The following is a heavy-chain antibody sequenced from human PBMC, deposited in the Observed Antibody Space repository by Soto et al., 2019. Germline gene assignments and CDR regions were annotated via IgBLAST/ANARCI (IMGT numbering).Heavy chain of an antibody. D-gene: IGHD3-22*01. CDR3: AADPDTRYYYDSSATNDAFDI. CDR2: IVVGSGKT. V-gene: IGHV1-58*01. CDR1: GFTFTSSA. Sequence: GSSVKVSCKASGFTFTSSAVQWVRQARGQRLEWIGWIVVGSGKTNYAQKFQERVTITRDMSTSTAYMELSSLRSEDTGVYYCAADPDTRYYYDSSATNDAFDIWGQGTMVTVSS. J-gene: IGHJ3*02.